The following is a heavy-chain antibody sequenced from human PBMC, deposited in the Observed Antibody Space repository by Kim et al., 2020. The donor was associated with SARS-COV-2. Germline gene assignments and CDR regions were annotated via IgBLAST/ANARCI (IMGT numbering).Heavy chain of an antibody. D-gene: IGHD5-18*01. J-gene: IGHJ4*02. V-gene: IGHV4-34*01. CDR1: GGSFSGYY. Sequence: SETLSLTCAVYGGSFSGYYWSWIRQPPGKGLEWIGEINHSGSTNYNPSLKSRVTISVDTSKNQFSLKLSSVTAADTAVYYCARGIHVYFDYWGQGTLVTVSS. CDR3: ARGIHVYFDY. CDR2: INHSGST.